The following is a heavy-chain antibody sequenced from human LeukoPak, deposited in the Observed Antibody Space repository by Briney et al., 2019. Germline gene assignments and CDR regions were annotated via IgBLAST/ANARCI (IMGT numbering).Heavy chain of an antibody. Sequence: SETLSLTCTVSGGSISSYYWSWIRQPPGKGLEWIGYIYYSGSTNYNPSLKSRVTISIDTSKNQFSLKLSSVTAADTAVYYCARAFQETEYCSGGSCYSFGGMDVWGQGTTVTVSS. J-gene: IGHJ6*02. CDR3: ARAFQETEYCSGGSCYSFGGMDV. V-gene: IGHV4-59*01. CDR1: GGSISSYY. D-gene: IGHD2-15*01. CDR2: IYYSGST.